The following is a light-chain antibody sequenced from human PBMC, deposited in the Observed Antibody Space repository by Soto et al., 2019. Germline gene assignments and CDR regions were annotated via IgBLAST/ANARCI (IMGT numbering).Light chain of an antibody. Sequence: EIGLTQSPATLSSFPFYRVTLSFRASQYINTRLAWYQHRPGQAPRLLIYQTSIRAAGIPARFSASGSGTDFTLTISDVQPEDFALYYCHQRQSWPRTFGQGTKVDI. CDR2: QTS. CDR1: QYINTR. J-gene: IGKJ1*01. V-gene: IGKV3-11*01. CDR3: HQRQSWPRT.